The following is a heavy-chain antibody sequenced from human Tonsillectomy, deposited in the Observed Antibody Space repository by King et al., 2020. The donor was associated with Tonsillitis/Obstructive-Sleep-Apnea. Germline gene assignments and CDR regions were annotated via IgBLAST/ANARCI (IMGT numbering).Heavy chain of an antibody. CDR3: ARDDKDDRYFAY. Sequence: VQLVESGAEVKKPGASVKVSCKAYGYTFTRYYIHWVRQAPGQGLEWMGIINPSDGITTYAQKFQGRVTMTRDTSTNTVHMELSSLRSEDTAVYYCARDDKDDRYFAYWGQGTLVTVSS. CDR2: INPSDGIT. J-gene: IGHJ4*02. CDR1: GYTFTRYY. V-gene: IGHV1-46*01. D-gene: IGHD2-15*01.